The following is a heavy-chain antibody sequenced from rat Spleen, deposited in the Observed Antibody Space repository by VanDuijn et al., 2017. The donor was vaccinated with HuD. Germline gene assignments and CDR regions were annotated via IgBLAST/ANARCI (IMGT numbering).Heavy chain of an antibody. J-gene: IGHJ2*01. CDR1: GFTFNNYD. CDR3: ARRHFGYTDYFDY. D-gene: IGHD1-4*01. Sequence: EVQLVESGGDLVQPGRSLKLSCAASGFTFNNYDMAWVRQDSTKGLEWVASISPGGGNTYYRDSVKGRFTISRDNAKRSLYLQMDSLRSEDTATYYCARRHFGYTDYFDYWGQGVMVTVSS. CDR2: ISPGGGNT. V-gene: IGHV5-25*01.